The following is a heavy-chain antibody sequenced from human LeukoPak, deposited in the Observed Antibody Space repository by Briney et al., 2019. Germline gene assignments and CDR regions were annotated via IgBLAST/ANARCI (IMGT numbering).Heavy chain of an antibody. CDR3: VRVSSYGLGFQN. D-gene: IGHD3-10*01. V-gene: IGHV1-2*02. Sequence: ASVKLSCKASGYTFTGYYMHWVRQAPAQGLEWMGWINTNSGGTNNAQKFQGRVTMTRDTSISTAYMELSRLRSDDTAVYYCVRVSSYGLGFQNWGQGSLVTVSS. J-gene: IGHJ1*01. CDR1: GYTFTGYY. CDR2: INTNSGGT.